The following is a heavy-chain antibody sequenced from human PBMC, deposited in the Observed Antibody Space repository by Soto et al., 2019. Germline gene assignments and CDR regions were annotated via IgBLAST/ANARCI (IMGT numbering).Heavy chain of an antibody. CDR1: GGSFSGYY. V-gene: IGHV4-34*01. J-gene: IGHJ6*02. CDR3: ARGDRSGSYYDPRYYYYGMDV. CDR2: INHSGST. D-gene: IGHD3-10*01. Sequence: SETLSLTCAVYGGSFSGYYWSWIRQPPGKGLEWIGEINHSGSTNYNPSLKSRVTISVDTSKNQFSLKLSSVTAADTAVYYCARGDRSGSYYDPRYYYYGMDVWGQGTTVTVS.